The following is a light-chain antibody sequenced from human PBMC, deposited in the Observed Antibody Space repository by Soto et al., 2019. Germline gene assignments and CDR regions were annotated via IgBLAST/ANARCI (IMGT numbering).Light chain of an antibody. CDR3: QQYNSYSRT. Sequence: DIQMTQSPSTLFASVGDRVTITCRASQSISSWLAWYQQKPGKAPKLLIYDASSLESGVPSRFSGSGSGTELTLTISSLQPDDFATYYRQQYNSYSRTFGQGTKLEIK. CDR2: DAS. CDR1: QSISSW. V-gene: IGKV1-5*01. J-gene: IGKJ2*01.